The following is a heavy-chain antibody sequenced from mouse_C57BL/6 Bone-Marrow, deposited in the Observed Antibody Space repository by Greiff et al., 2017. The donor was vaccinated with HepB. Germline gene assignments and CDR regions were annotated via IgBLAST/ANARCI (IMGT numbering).Heavy chain of an antibody. CDR2: ISDGGSYT. CDR1: GFTFSSYA. Sequence: DVQLVESGGGLVKPGGSLKLSCAASGFTFSSYAMSWVRQTPEKRLEWVATISDGGSYTYYPDNVKGRFTISRDNAKNNLYLQMSHLKSEDTAMYYCARDNYGTYYFDYWGQGTTLTVSS. D-gene: IGHD1-1*01. V-gene: IGHV5-4*01. CDR3: ARDNYGTYYFDY. J-gene: IGHJ2*01.